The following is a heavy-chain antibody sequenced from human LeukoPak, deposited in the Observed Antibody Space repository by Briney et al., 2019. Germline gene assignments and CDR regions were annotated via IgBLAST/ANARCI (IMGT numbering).Heavy chain of an antibody. V-gene: IGHV1-2*02. CDR1: GYTFTGYY. CDR3: ARENCSSTSCYSYFDY. Sequence: GSVKVSCKASGYTFTGYYMHWVRQAPGQGLEWMGWINPNSGGTNYAQKFQGGVTMTRDTSISTAYMELSRLRSDDTAVYYCARENCSSTSCYSYFDYWGQGTLVTVSS. J-gene: IGHJ4*02. D-gene: IGHD2-2*02. CDR2: INPNSGGT.